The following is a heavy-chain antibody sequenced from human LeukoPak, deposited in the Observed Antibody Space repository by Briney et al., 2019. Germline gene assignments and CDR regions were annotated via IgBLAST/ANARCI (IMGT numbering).Heavy chain of an antibody. CDR1: GFTFSSYS. J-gene: IGHJ4*02. Sequence: PGGSLRLSCAASGFTFSSYSMNWVRQAPGKGLEWVSYISSSSSTIYYADSVKGRFTISRDNAKNSLYLQMNSLRAEDTAVYYCARDQFNVLRYFDGYPLDYWGQGTLVTVSS. D-gene: IGHD3-9*01. V-gene: IGHV3-48*01. CDR2: ISSSSSTI. CDR3: ARDQFNVLRYFDGYPLDY.